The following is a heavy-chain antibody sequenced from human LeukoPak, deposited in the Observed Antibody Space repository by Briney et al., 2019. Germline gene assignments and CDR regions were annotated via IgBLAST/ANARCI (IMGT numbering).Heavy chain of an antibody. Sequence: SETLSLTCTVSGGSISSSSYYWGWIRQPPGKGLEWIGSIYYSGSTYYNPSLKSRVTISVDTSKNQFSLKLSSVTAADTAVYYCALSHDSEDCFDYWGQGTLVTVSS. V-gene: IGHV4-39*01. CDR3: ALSHDSEDCFDY. D-gene: IGHD3-3*01. CDR1: GGSISSSSYY. J-gene: IGHJ4*02. CDR2: IYYSGST.